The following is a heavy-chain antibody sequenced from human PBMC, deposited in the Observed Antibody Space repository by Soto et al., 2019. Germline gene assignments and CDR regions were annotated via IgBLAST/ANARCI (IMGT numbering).Heavy chain of an antibody. CDR1: GDSISGGASF. Sequence: QVQLQESGPGLVKPSETLSLTCTVSGDSISGGASFWSWIRQPPGKGLEWIANVYYSGSSNYNPSLKSPLTISVDTTKNQFSLQLKSMTAADTAVYYCAKLSCTSSTCYFPGWFDPWGQGTLVTVSS. V-gene: IGHV4-31*01. CDR3: AKLSCTSSTCYFPGWFDP. CDR2: VYYSGSS. D-gene: IGHD2-2*01. J-gene: IGHJ5*02.